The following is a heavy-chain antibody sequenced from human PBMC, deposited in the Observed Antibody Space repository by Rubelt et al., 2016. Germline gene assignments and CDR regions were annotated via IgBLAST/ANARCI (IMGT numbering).Heavy chain of an antibody. V-gene: IGHV3-48*03. Sequence: RGQGLESVSYISSSGSTIYYADSMKGRFTIPRDNAKNSLYLQMNSLRAEDTAVYYCASVRILAWVLPYYYYYGMDVWGQGTTVTVSS. D-gene: IGHD3-3*01. CDR2: ISSSGSTI. J-gene: IGHJ6*02. CDR3: ASVRILAWVLPYYYYYGMDV.